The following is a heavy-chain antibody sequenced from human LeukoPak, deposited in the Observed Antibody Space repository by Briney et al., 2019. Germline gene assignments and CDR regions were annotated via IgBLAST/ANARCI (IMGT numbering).Heavy chain of an antibody. CDR2: INAGNGNT. D-gene: IGHD2-15*01. Sequence: ASVKVSCKASGYTFTSYAMHWVRQAPGQRLEWMGWINAGNGNTKYSQKSQGRVTITRDTSASTAYMELSSLRSEDTAVYYCARAVCSGGSCPFDYWGQGTLVTVSS. V-gene: IGHV1-3*01. J-gene: IGHJ4*02. CDR1: GYTFTSYA. CDR3: ARAVCSGGSCPFDY.